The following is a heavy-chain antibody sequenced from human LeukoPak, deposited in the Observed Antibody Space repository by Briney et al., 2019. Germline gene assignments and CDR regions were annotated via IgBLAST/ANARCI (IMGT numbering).Heavy chain of an antibody. V-gene: IGHV3-53*01. CDR3: ARGPLCTGGVCGFDY. J-gene: IGHJ4*02. CDR1: GFTVSSNY. D-gene: IGHD2-8*02. CDR2: IYSGGST. Sequence: PGGSLRLSCAASGFTVSSNYMSWVRQAPGKGLEGVSVIYSGGSTYYADSVKGRFTISRDNSKNTLYLQMNSLRAEDTAVYYCARGPLCTGGVCGFDYWGQGTLVTVSS.